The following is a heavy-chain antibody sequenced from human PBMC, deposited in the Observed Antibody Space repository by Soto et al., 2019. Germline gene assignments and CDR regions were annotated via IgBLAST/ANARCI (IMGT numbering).Heavy chain of an antibody. CDR3: TADRIVMGTTMKFYFDY. CDR2: VKSKADGGTT. D-gene: IGHD3-22*01. J-gene: IGHJ4*02. Sequence: GGSLRLSCAASGFPFSTYDMSWVRQAPGKGLEWVGRVKSKADGGTTDYAAPVKGRFTISTDDSKNTLYLQMNSLKTEDTAVYYCTADRIVMGTTMKFYFDYWGQGTLVTVSS. V-gene: IGHV3-15*01. CDR1: GFPFSTYD.